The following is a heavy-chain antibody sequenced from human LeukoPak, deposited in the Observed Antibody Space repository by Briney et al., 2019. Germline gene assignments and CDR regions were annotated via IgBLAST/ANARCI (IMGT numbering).Heavy chain of an antibody. Sequence: GGSLRLSCAASGFTFSSYAMSWVRQAPGKGLEWVSAISGSGGSTYYADSVKGRFTISRDNSKNTLYLQMNSLRAEDTAVYYCAKDPWGLRYFDRSFDYWGQGTLVTVSS. CDR3: AKDPWGLRYFDRSFDY. V-gene: IGHV3-23*01. J-gene: IGHJ4*02. D-gene: IGHD3-9*01. CDR2: ISGSGGST. CDR1: GFTFSSYA.